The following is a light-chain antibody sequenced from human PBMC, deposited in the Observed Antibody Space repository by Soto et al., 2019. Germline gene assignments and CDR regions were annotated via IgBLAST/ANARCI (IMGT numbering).Light chain of an antibody. CDR1: SSDVGTYNY. CDR3: CSYAGSPRYV. CDR2: DVS. J-gene: IGLJ1*01. Sequence: QSALTQPRSVSGSLGQSVTISCTGTSSDVGTYNYVSWYQQHPGKAPKVMIYDVSERPSGVPDRFSGSKSGNTASLTISGLQAEEAADYYCCSYAGSPRYVLGTGTKHTVL. V-gene: IGLV2-11*01.